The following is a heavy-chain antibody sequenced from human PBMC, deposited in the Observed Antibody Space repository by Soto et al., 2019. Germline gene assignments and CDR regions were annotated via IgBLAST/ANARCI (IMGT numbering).Heavy chain of an antibody. Sequence: EVQLLESGGGLVQPGGSLRLSCAASGFTFSSYAMSWVRQAPGKGLEWVSAISGSGGSTYYADSVKGRFTISRDNSKNTLYLQMNSLRAEDTAVYYCAKDLRGHYYDSSGYAYWGQGTLVTVSS. D-gene: IGHD3-22*01. V-gene: IGHV3-23*01. CDR2: ISGSGGST. CDR1: GFTFSSYA. J-gene: IGHJ4*02. CDR3: AKDLRGHYYDSSGYAY.